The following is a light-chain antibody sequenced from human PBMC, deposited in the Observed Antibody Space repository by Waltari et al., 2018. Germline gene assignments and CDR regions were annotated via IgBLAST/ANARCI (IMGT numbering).Light chain of an antibody. Sequence: QLVLTQSPSASASLGASVKLTCTLDSGHSSNIIAWLQQRPEKGPRYLMKVNSDGSHTKGDEVPERFSGSSSGAERYLTISNVQSEDEADYYCQTGGHGTWVFGGGTTLTVL. CDR1: SGHSSNI. J-gene: IGLJ3*02. CDR3: QTGGHGTWV. V-gene: IGLV4-69*01. CDR2: VNSDGSH.